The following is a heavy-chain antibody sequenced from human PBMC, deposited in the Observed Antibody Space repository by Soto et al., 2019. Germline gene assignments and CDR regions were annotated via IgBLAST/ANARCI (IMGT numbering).Heavy chain of an antibody. J-gene: IGHJ3*01. CDR3: VKDRRFLEAWGAFDV. V-gene: IGHV3-9*01. CDR2: ISWNSEVK. D-gene: IGHD3-3*01. CDR1: GFTFDDYA. Sequence: EMQLVESGGGLVQPGRSLRLSCAASGFTFDDYAMHWVRQVPGKGLEWVSGISWNSEVKLYADTTKGRFTISRDNADNSVYLQIDSLEVEDTAGYYCVKDRRFLEAWGAFDVWGQGTLVTVSS.